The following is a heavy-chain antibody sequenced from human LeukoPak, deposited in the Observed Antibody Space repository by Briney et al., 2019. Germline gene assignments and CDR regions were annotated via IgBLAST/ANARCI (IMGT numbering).Heavy chain of an antibody. V-gene: IGHV5-51*01. CDR2: IYPGDSDT. Sequence: GESLKISCKGSGYSFTSYWIGWARQLPGKGLEWMGIIYPGDSDTRYSPSFQGQVTISADKSISTAYLQWSSLKASDTAMYYCARQEYSSGYSFDYWGQGTLVTVSS. CDR1: GYSFTSYW. D-gene: IGHD3-22*01. CDR3: ARQEYSSGYSFDY. J-gene: IGHJ4*02.